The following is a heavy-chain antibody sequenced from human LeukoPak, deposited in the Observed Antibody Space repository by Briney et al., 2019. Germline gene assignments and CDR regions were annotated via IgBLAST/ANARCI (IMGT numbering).Heavy chain of an antibody. CDR2: IYYSGST. V-gene: IGHV4-59*02. D-gene: IGHD3-10*01. CDR3: ARGGLGAGIWLGYNWFDP. J-gene: IGHJ5*02. Sequence: SETLSLTCTVSGGSVSSYYWSWIRQPPGKGLEWIGYIYYSGSTNYNPSLKSRVSFSVDTSKSQFSLKLSSVTAADTAVYYCARGGLGAGIWLGYNWFDPWGQGTLVTVSS. CDR1: GGSVSSYY.